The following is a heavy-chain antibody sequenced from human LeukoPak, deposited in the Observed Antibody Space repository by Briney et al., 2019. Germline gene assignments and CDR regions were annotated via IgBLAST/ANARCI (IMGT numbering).Heavy chain of an antibody. D-gene: IGHD2-15*01. V-gene: IGHV3-23*01. CDR3: AKGGRLSGPFQY. J-gene: IGHJ4*02. CDR1: GLTFSSCG. Sequence: GGSLRLSCEASGLTFSSCGMSWVRQAPGKGVEWISSIGSGGDTAYNADFVKGRFTISRDNSKNMLYLEMNSLKAEDTALYYCAKGGRLSGPFQYWGQGTLVTVAS. CDR2: IGSGGDTA.